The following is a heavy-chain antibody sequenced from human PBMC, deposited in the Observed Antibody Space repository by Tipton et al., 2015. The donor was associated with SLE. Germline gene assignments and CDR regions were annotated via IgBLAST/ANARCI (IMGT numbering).Heavy chain of an antibody. D-gene: IGHD2-2*01. V-gene: IGHV1-2*02. Sequence: QLVQSGAEVKKPGASVKVSCRASGFTFTDYHIHWVRQAPGQGLDCLGWINPASGETNHSREFQGRVTMTTDTSISTAYLDVTRLTSGDTAIYYCATSRMKSTPFEYWGQGTLVTVSS. CDR2: INPASGET. CDR1: GFTFTDYH. J-gene: IGHJ4*02. CDR3: ATSRMKSTPFEY.